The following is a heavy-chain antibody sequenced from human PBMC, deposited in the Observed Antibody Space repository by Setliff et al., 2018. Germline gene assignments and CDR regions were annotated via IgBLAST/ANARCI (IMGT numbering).Heavy chain of an antibody. Sequence: VASVKVSCKASGYVFSAYYIYWVRQAPGQGLEWMGWINPNNGGTNYAPKFQGSVTMTRDTSISAVYMELHSVTSDDAAIYYCARAYTNMVNYFDHWGQGTLVTVSS. D-gene: IGHD2-2*02. CDR3: ARAYTNMVNYFDH. CDR1: GYVFSAYY. V-gene: IGHV1-2*02. J-gene: IGHJ4*02. CDR2: INPNNGGT.